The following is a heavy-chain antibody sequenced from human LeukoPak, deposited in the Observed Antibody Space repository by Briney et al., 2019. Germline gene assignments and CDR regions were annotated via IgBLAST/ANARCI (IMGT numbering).Heavy chain of an antibody. CDR2: IRYDGSNK. Sequence: PGESLRLSCAASGFTFSNYGMHWVRQAPGKGLEWVTFIRYDGSNKYYADSVKGRFTISRDNSKNTLYLQMNSLRAEDTAVYYCAKVPQKYYYDSSGYQGDAFDIWGQGTMVTVSS. D-gene: IGHD3-22*01. CDR1: GFTFSNYG. J-gene: IGHJ3*02. CDR3: AKVPQKYYYDSSGYQGDAFDI. V-gene: IGHV3-30*02.